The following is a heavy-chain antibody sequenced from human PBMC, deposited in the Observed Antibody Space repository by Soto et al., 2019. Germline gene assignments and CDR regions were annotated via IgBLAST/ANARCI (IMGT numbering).Heavy chain of an antibody. J-gene: IGHJ3*01. CDR1: GFTFSDYY. CDR3: TRSVGRLNDALDL. D-gene: IGHD1-26*01. V-gene: IGHV3-72*01. CDR2: IRKITYTT. Sequence: LRLSCAASGFTFSDYYMDWARQAAGKGLEWVGRIRKITYTTEYAASVKGRFTISRDDSKSSMYLQMNSLKTEDTAVYYCTRSVGRLNDALDLWGQGTMVTVS.